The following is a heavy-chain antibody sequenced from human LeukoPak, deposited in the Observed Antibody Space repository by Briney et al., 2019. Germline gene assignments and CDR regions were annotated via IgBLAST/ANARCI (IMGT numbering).Heavy chain of an antibody. CDR3: AKDRTTTAAGLSYNWFDP. J-gene: IGHJ5*02. CDR2: ISGSGGST. D-gene: IGHD6-13*01. V-gene: IGHV3-23*01. CDR1: GFTFSSYA. Sequence: GGSLRLSCAASGFTFSSYAMSWVRQAPGKGLEWVSAISGSGGSTYYADSVKGRFTISRDNSKNTLYLQMNSLRAEDTAVYYCAKDRTTTAAGLSYNWFDPWGQGTLVTVSS.